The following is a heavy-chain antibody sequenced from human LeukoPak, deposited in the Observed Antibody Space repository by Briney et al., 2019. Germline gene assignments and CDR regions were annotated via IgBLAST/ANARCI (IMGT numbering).Heavy chain of an antibody. V-gene: IGHV3-20*04. Sequence: GGSLRLSCAASGFTFDDYGLSWVRQAPGKGLEWVSTINWNGGSTGYADSVKGRFTISRDNAKNSLYLQMNSLRAEDTAVYYCAKLREWELPDLFDYWGQGTLVTVSS. CDR2: INWNGGST. CDR3: AKLREWELPDLFDY. J-gene: IGHJ4*02. CDR1: GFTFDDYG. D-gene: IGHD1-26*01.